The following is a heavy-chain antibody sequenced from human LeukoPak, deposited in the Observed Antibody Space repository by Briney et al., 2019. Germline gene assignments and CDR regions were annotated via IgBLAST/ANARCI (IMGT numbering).Heavy chain of an antibody. J-gene: IGHJ4*02. CDR3: TRDLYDFWSGYLLDY. CDR1: GFTFGDYA. CDR2: IRSKAYGGTT. D-gene: IGHD3-3*01. Sequence: GGSLRLSCTASGFTFGDYAMSRVRQAPGKGLEWVGFIRSKAYGGTTAYAASVKGRFTISKDDSKRIAYLQMNSLKTEDTAGYYCTRDLYDFWSGYLLDYWGQGTLVTVPS. V-gene: IGHV3-49*04.